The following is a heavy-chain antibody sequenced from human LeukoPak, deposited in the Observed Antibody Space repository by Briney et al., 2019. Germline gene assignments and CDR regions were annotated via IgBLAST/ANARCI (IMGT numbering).Heavy chain of an antibody. CDR1: GYTFPSYD. J-gene: IGHJ4*02. Sequence: ASVKVFCRASGYTFPSYDINGVRQDTGQGREDMMWMNPNSGNTGYAQKFQGRVTITTDTSTSTAYMELRSLRSDDTAVYYCARRASPVVGAPFDYWGQGTLVTVSS. V-gene: IGHV1-8*03. CDR3: ARRASPVVGAPFDY. D-gene: IGHD1-26*01. CDR2: MNPNSGNT.